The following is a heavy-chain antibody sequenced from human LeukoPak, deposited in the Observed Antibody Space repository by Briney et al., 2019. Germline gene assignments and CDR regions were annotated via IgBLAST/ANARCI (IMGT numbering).Heavy chain of an antibody. Sequence: GASVKVSCKASGYTFTSYAMHWVRQAPGQRLEWMGWINAGSGNTKYSQKFQGRVTITRDTSASTAYMELSSLRSEDTAVYYCARALGYCSSTSCYNYYYYGMDVWGQGTTVTVSS. V-gene: IGHV1-3*01. D-gene: IGHD2-2*02. CDR2: INAGSGNT. CDR3: ARALGYCSSTSCYNYYYYGMDV. CDR1: GYTFTSYA. J-gene: IGHJ6*02.